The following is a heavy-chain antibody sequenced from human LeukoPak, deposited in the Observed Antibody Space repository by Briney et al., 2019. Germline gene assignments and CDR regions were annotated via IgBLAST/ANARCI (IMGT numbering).Heavy chain of an antibody. V-gene: IGHV3-74*01. D-gene: IGHD2-21*02. CDR3: ARELPREVTLDY. Sequence: GGSLRLSCAASGFPFSTYSMNWVRQAPGEGLVWVSRIFTDGSTTSYADSVKGRFTISRDNAKNTLYLQMNSLRAEDTAVYYCARELPREVTLDYWGQGTLVTVSP. J-gene: IGHJ4*01. CDR1: GFPFSTYS. CDR2: IFTDGSTT.